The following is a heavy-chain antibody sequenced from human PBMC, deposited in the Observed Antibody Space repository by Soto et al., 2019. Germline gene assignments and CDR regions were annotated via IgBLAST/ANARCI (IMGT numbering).Heavy chain of an antibody. V-gene: IGHV6-1*01. CDR1: GVXVSSNSAA. D-gene: IGHD3-16*01. Sequence: PXRXLSLTSASSGVXVSSNSAAWNWIRQSPSRGLEWLGSTYYRSKWFNNYELSVRSRITINPDTSKNQFSLQLNSVTPEDTAVYYCARGDQGFDYW. J-gene: IGHJ4*01. CDR2: TYYRSKWFN. CDR3: ARGDQGFDY.